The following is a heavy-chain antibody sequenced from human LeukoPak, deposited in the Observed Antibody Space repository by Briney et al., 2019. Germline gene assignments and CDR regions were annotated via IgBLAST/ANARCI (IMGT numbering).Heavy chain of an antibody. J-gene: IGHJ6*03. V-gene: IGHV3-7*01. Sequence: PGGSLRLSCAASGFTFSSYWMSWVRQAPGKGLEWVANIKQDGSEKYYVDSVKGRFTISRDNAKNSLYLQMNSLRAEDTAVYYCARRYSSGWYYYYYMDVWGKGTTVTISS. D-gene: IGHD6-19*01. CDR2: IKQDGSEK. CDR3: ARRYSSGWYYYYYMDV. CDR1: GFTFSSYW.